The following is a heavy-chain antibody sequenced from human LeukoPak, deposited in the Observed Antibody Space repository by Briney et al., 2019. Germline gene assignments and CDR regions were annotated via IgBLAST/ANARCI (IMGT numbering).Heavy chain of an antibody. D-gene: IGHD6-6*01. CDR1: GYTFTSYG. J-gene: IGHJ4*02. CDR2: ISAYNGDT. CDR3: ARDLEYSGSSRALGY. V-gene: IGHV1-18*01. Sequence: ASVKVSCKAPGYTFTSYGIIWVRQAPGQGLEWMGWISAYNGDTNYAQKFQGRVTMTTDTSTSTVYMELRSLRYDDTAVYYCARDLEYSGSSRALGYWGQGTLVTVSP.